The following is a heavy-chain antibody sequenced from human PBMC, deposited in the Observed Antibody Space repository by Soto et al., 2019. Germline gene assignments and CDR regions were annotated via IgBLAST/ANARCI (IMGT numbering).Heavy chain of an antibody. CDR1: GFTFVSFS. CDR3: AKDRYSRGYNYFDY. Sequence: GGSLRLSCAASGFTFVSFSMHWVRQAPGKGLEWVALISYDGSNKYYADSVKGRFTISRDNSKNTLYLQLNSLRAEDTAVYFWAKDRYSRGYNYFDYWGQGTPVTVSS. J-gene: IGHJ4*01. D-gene: IGHD6-25*01. V-gene: IGHV3-30*18. CDR2: ISYDGSNK.